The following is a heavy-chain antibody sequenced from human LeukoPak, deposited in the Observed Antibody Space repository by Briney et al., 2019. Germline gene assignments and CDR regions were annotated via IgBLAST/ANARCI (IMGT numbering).Heavy chain of an antibody. Sequence: PGGSLRLSCAASGLTLSTFWMHWDRQAPGKGLVWVSSINGDGSTTTYADSVKGRFTISRDNAENTLYLQMNSLRAEDTAVYYCARDRVSGKADYYYGMDVWGQGTTVTVSS. J-gene: IGHJ6*02. V-gene: IGHV3-74*01. CDR2: INGDGSTT. CDR3: ARDRVSGKADYYYGMDV. D-gene: IGHD1-20*01. CDR1: GLTLSTFW.